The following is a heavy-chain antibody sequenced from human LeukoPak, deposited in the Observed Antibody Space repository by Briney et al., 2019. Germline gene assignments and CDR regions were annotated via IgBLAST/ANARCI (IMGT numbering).Heavy chain of an antibody. CDR2: INSDGSST. D-gene: IGHD5-18*01. CDR1: GFTFSSFW. Sequence: GGSLRLSCAASGFTFSSFWMHWVRQAPRKGLVWVSRINSDGSSTSYADSVKGRFTISRDNAKNTLYLQMNSLRAEDTAMYYCARALSSNTAMVTWGQGTPVTVSS. V-gene: IGHV3-74*01. CDR3: ARALSSNTAMVT. J-gene: IGHJ4*02.